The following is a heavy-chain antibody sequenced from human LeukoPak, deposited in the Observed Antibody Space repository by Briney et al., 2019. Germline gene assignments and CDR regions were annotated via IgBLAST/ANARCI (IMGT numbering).Heavy chain of an antibody. CDR2: VKQDGSEK. V-gene: IGHV3-7*01. D-gene: IGHD6-19*01. Sequence: PGGSLRLPCAASGFTFSSYWMSWVRQAPGKGLEWVANVKQDGSEKYYVDSVKGRFTISRDNAKNSLYLQMNSLRAEDTAVYYCARDSPNPSSGWYWGIDYWGQGTLVTVSS. CDR3: ARDSPNPSSGWYWGIDY. J-gene: IGHJ4*02. CDR1: GFTFSSYW.